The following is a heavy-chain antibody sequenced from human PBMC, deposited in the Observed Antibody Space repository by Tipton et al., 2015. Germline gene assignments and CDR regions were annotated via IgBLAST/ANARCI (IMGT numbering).Heavy chain of an antibody. D-gene: IGHD2-2*01. CDR2: ISHSGNT. Sequence: TLSLTCDVSGYSISSGYYWGWIRQPPGKGLEWIGSISHSGNTYYNPSLKSRVTMSRDTSKNQFSLKLSSVTAADTAVYYCARLEEDCSDNICFAFDPWGQGTLVTVSS. CDR3: ARLEEDCSDNICFAFDP. J-gene: IGHJ5*02. V-gene: IGHV4-38-2*01. CDR1: GYSISSGYY.